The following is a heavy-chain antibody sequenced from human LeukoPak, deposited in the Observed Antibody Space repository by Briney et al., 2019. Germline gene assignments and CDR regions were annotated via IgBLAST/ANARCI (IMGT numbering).Heavy chain of an antibody. CDR2: IRSKAYGGTI. CDR1: GFTFGDYS. Sequence: PGGSLKLSCTASGFTFGDYSMSWFRQAPGKGLEWVGFIRSKAYGGTIQYAASVRGRFTNSRDDSKSIAYLQMDSLKTEDTAMYYCTRNPYYDFCCFDYWGQGTLVTVSS. D-gene: IGHD3-3*01. CDR3: TRNPYYDFCCFDY. J-gene: IGHJ4*02. V-gene: IGHV3-49*03.